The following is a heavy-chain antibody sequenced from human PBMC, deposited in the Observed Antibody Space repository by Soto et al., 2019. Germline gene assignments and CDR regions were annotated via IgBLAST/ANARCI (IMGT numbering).Heavy chain of an antibody. CDR3: ARDTPGIAVAGTCCYYGMDV. CDR1: GFTFSDYY. V-gene: IGHV3-11*01. J-gene: IGHJ6*02. D-gene: IGHD6-19*01. CDR2: ISSSGSTI. Sequence: QVQLVESGGGLVKPGGSLRLSCAASGFTFSDYYMSWIRQAPGKGLEWVSYISSSGSTIYYADSVKGRFTISRDNAKNSLYLQMSSRRAEDTAVYYCARDTPGIAVAGTCCYYGMDVWGQGTTVTVSS.